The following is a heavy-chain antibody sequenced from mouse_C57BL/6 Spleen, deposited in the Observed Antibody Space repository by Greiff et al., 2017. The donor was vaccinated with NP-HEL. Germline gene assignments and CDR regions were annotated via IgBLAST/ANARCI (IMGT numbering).Heavy chain of an antibody. D-gene: IGHD1-2*01. CDR3: ARDHGITTAGFDY. CDR2: INYDGSST. J-gene: IGHJ2*01. CDR1: GFTFSDYY. Sequence: DVHLVESEGGLVQPGSSMKLSSTASGFTFSDYYMAWVRQVPEKGLEWVANINYDGSSTYYLDSLKSRFIISRDNAKNILYLQMSSLKSEDTATYYCARDHGITTAGFDYWGQGTTLTVSS. V-gene: IGHV5-16*01.